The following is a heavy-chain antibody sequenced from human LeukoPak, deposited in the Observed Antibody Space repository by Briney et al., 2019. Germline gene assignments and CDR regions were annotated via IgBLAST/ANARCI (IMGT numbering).Heavy chain of an antibody. CDR3: ARGGSGSYFSWLDP. CDR1: GYTFTSYD. CDR2: INHNSVGT. J-gene: IGHJ5*02. Sequence: ASVKVSCKASGYTFTSYDINWVRQAPGQGLECMGWINHNSVGTNYVQKFQGRVTMTRDTSISTAYMELSRLRSDDTAVYYCARGGSGSYFSWLDPWGQGTLVTVSS. V-gene: IGHV1-2*02. D-gene: IGHD3-10*01.